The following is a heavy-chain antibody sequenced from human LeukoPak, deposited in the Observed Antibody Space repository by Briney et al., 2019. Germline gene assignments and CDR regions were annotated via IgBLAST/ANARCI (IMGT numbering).Heavy chain of an antibody. V-gene: IGHV3-53*01. Sequence: GGSLRLSCAASGFIVSSNDMSWVRQAPGKGLEWVSVIYSGGRAYFADSVKGRFTISRDNSKNTLYLQMNSLRAEDTAVYYCAKDPLSYSSSWYYDYWGQGTLVTVSS. CDR2: IYSGGRA. CDR1: GFIVSSND. CDR3: AKDPLSYSSSWYYDY. D-gene: IGHD6-13*01. J-gene: IGHJ4*02.